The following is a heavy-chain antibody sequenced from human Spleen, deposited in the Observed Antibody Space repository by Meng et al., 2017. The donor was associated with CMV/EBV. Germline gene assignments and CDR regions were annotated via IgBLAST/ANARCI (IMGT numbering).Heavy chain of an antibody. V-gene: IGHV4-39*01. Sequence: SETLSLTCTVSGDSISSSSYYWGWIRQPPGKGLEWIGSIYYSGSTYYNPSLKSRVTISVDTSKNQFSLKLSSVTAADTSIYYCASGGARLGYFDYWGQGTLVTVSS. D-gene: IGHD7-27*01. CDR3: ASGGARLGYFDY. CDR2: IYYSGST. J-gene: IGHJ4*02. CDR1: GDSISSSSYY.